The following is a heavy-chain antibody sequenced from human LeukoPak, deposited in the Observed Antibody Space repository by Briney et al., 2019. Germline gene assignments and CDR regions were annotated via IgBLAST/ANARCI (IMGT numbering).Heavy chain of an antibody. D-gene: IGHD6-19*01. CDR2: IYYSGNT. J-gene: IGHJ4*02. CDR3: ARDISVAGSFLLFDY. CDR1: GGSISGYY. V-gene: IGHV4-59*12. Sequence: SETLSLTCTVSGGSISGYYWSWIRQPPGKGLEWIGYIYYSGNTNYNPSLKSRVTISVDTSKNQFSLKLSSVTAADTAVYYCARDISVAGSFLLFDYWGQGTLVTVSS.